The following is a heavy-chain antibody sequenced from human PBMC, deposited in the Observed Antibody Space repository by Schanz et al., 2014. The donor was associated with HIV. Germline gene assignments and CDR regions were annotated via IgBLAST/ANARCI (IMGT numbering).Heavy chain of an antibody. V-gene: IGHV3-7*01. CDR3: ARDGGEV. D-gene: IGHD3-16*01. Sequence: EVQLVESGGGLVQPGGSLRLSCAASGFTFSRYWMTWVRQAPGKGLEWEANRKEDGSEKYHADSVKGRFTISRDNAKNSLFLQMESLRAEDTAVYYCARDGGEVWGQGTTVTVSS. CDR1: GFTFSRYW. CDR2: RKEDGSEK. J-gene: IGHJ6*02.